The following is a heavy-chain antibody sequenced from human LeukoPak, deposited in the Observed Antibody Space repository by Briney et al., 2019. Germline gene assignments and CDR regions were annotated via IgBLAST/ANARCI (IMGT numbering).Heavy chain of an antibody. V-gene: IGHV3-30*02. J-gene: IGHJ4*02. CDR3: AKDQAAAGTGLDY. Sequence: GGSLRLSCAASGFTFSSYGMHWVRQAPGKGLEWVAFIRYDGSNKYYADSVKGRFTISRDNSKNTLYLQMNSLRAEDTAVYYCAKDQAAAGTGLDYWGQGTLVTVSA. CDR2: IRYDGSNK. D-gene: IGHD6-13*01. CDR1: GFTFSSYG.